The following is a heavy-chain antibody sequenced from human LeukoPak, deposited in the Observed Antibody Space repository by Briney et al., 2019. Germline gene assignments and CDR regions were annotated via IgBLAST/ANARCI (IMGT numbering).Heavy chain of an antibody. J-gene: IGHJ4*02. CDR3: ARASYDILTGYYPYFDY. CDR2: IYYSGST. D-gene: IGHD3-9*01. Sequence: SETLSLTCTVSGVSISSYYWSWIRQPPGKGVEWFGYIYYSGSTNYNPSLKSRVTISVDTSKNQFSLKLSSVTAADTAVYYCARASYDILTGYYPYFDYWGQGTLVTVSS. CDR1: GVSISSYY. V-gene: IGHV4-59*01.